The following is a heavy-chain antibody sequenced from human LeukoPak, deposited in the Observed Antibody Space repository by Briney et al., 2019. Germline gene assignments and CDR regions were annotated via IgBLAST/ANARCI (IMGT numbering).Heavy chain of an antibody. Sequence: PGGSLRLSCAASGFAVSNYYLHWVREAPGKGLVWVSRIGPDGSVTHYADFVQGRVTISRDTAKNTLYLQMHSLRVEDSAVYYCARDRGWDNAFGAWGQGTRVTVSS. CDR1: GFAVSNYY. J-gene: IGHJ5*02. CDR3: ARDRGWDNAFGA. D-gene: IGHD3-16*01. V-gene: IGHV3-74*01. CDR2: IGPDGSVT.